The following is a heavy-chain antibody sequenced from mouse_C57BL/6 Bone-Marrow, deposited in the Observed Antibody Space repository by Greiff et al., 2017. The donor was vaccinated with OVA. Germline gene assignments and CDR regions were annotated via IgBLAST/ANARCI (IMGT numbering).Heavy chain of an antibody. J-gene: IGHJ3*01. Sequence: VQLQQPGAELVKPGASVKLSCTASGYTFTSYGMHWVRQRPGRGLEWIGRIDPSSGGTKYDEKFKSKATLTVDKPSSTAYMQLSSLTSEDSAVYYCERSRLGYYGNPFAYWGQGTLVTVSA. CDR1: GYTFTSYG. V-gene: IGHV1-72*01. CDR3: ERSRLGYYGNPFAY. D-gene: IGHD2-1*01. CDR2: IDPSSGGT.